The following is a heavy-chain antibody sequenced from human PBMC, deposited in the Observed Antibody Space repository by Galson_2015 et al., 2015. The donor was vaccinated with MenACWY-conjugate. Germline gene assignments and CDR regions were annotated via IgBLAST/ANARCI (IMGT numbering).Heavy chain of an antibody. Sequence: SETLSLTCTVSGGSISSIYYFWGWMRQPPGKGLEWIGSMHYIGSTHYTPSLRSRVTMSVDTSKNQYSLKLSSVTAADTAVYYCARHASYYHSSGPRPSPHFDSWGQGTLVTVSS. D-gene: IGHD3-22*01. CDR1: GGSISSIYYF. CDR2: MHYIGST. J-gene: IGHJ4*02. V-gene: IGHV4-39*01. CDR3: ARHASYYHSSGPRPSPHFDS.